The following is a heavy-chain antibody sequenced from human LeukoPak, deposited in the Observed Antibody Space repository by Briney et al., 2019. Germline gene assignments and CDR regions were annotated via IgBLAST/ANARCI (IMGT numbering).Heavy chain of an antibody. CDR2: ISGSGSGT. CDR3: AKMNGYMDV. J-gene: IGHJ6*03. CDR1: GFTFSSSA. V-gene: IGHV3-23*01. D-gene: IGHD1-1*01. Sequence: DPGGSLRLSCTASGFTFSSSAITWVRQAPGKGLEWVSGISGSGSGTYYADFVKGRFTISSDNSKNTMYLEMNSLRAEDTAVYYCAKMNGYMDVWGKGTTVTVSS.